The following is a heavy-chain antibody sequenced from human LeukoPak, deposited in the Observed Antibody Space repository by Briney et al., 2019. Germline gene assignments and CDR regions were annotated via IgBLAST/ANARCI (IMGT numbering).Heavy chain of an antibody. CDR2: ISYDGSKI. Sequence: GGSLRLSCAASGFTFNSYGMHWVRQARGKGLEWVAYISYDGSKIYHADSVKGRFTISRDNSKNTLYGQMISLGPEDTAVYYCAKGGSASYYDCWGQGTLVTVSS. D-gene: IGHD6-19*01. J-gene: IGHJ4*02. V-gene: IGHV3-30*02. CDR3: AKGGSASYYDC. CDR1: GFTFNSYG.